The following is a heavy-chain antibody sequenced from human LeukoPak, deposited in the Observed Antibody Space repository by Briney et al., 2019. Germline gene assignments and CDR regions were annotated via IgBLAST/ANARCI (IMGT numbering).Heavy chain of an antibody. Sequence: PSETLSLTCTVSGGSISGYFWSWIRQPPGKGLEWIGNIYYSGSTKYNPSPTNGVTISVDTSKNQISLKLSAVTAADTAVYYCAREGYDSWTGYYTFDNWGQGTLVTVSS. CDR2: IYYSGST. D-gene: IGHD3-3*01. J-gene: IGHJ4*02. V-gene: IGHV4-59*01. CDR1: GGSISGYF. CDR3: AREGYDSWTGYYTFDN.